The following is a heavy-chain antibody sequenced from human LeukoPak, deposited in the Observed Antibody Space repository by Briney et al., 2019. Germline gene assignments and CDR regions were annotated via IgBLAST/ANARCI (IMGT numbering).Heavy chain of an antibody. CDR2: IRNDGSHK. CDR3: AKDGGWYELYYMDV. Sequence: GGSLRLSCAASGFTFSTYAMHWVRQAPGKGPEWVTFIRNDGSHKYYTDSVKGRFTISRDNSKNTLFLQMNSLRPEDTAVYYCAKDGGWYELYYMDVWGTGTTVTVSS. V-gene: IGHV3-30*02. CDR1: GFTFSTYA. D-gene: IGHD6-19*01. J-gene: IGHJ6*03.